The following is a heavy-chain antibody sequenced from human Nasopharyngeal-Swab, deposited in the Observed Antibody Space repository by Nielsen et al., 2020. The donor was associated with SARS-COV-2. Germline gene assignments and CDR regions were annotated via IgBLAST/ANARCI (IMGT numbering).Heavy chain of an antibody. CDR3: ARRTEWVIFAFDI. V-gene: IGHV4-30-2*03. J-gene: IGHJ3*02. CDR1: GGSISSGGYS. CDR2: IYHSGST. D-gene: IGHD3-3*01. Sequence: SQTLSLTCAVSGGSISSGGYSWSWIRQPPGKGLEWIGYIYHSGSTYYNPSLKSRVTISVDTSKNQFSLKLSSVTAADTAVYYCARRTEWVIFAFDIWGQGTMVTVSS.